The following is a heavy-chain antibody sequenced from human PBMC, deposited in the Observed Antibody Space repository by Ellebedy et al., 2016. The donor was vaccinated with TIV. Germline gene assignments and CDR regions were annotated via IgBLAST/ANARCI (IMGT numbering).Heavy chain of an antibody. J-gene: IGHJ6*02. CDR3: ARVRRGSSGLDV. CDR2: INPDSGGT. D-gene: IGHD6-25*01. CDR1: GYNFTAYY. Sequence: ASVKVSCKASGYNFTAYYMHWVRQAPGQGLEWMGWINPDSGGTNFAQKFQGRVTVTRDTSVNTAYLELSRLESDDTAVYYCARVRRGSSGLDVWGQGTTVTVS. V-gene: IGHV1-2*02.